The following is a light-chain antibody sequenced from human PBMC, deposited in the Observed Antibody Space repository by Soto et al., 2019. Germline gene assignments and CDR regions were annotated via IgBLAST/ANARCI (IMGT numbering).Light chain of an antibody. V-gene: IGKV3-20*01. CDR1: QSVSSN. CDR2: DAS. J-gene: IGKJ4*01. CDR3: QQFSSYPLT. Sequence: EIVLTQPPGTLSLSPEERATLSCRASQSVSSNLAWYQQKPGQAPRLLIYDASSRATGIPDRFSGGGSGTDFTLTISRLEPEHFAVYYCQQFSSYPLTFGGGTKVDIK.